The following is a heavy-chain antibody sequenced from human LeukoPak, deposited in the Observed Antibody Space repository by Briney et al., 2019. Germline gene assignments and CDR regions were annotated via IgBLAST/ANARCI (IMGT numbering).Heavy chain of an antibody. CDR1: GYTFTSYE. CDR2: MNPDSGDT. V-gene: IGHV1-8*01. CDR3: ARGGYCSGGSCYSPWVDYYYGMDV. D-gene: IGHD2-15*01. J-gene: IGHJ6*02. Sequence: ASVKVSCKASGYTFTSYEINWVRQATGHGLEWMGWMNPDSGDTAYAQKFQGRITMTKSTSITTAYMELSSLRSEDTAVYYCARGGYCSGGSCYSPWVDYYYGMDVWGQGTTVTVSS.